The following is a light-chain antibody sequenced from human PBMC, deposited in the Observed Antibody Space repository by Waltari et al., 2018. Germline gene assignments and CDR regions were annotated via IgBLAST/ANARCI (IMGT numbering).Light chain of an antibody. CDR3: QQYGTIPWT. J-gene: IGKJ1*01. V-gene: IGKV3-20*01. Sequence: EIVLTQSPGTLSLSPGGGAALSCRASQSVSSTSLAWYQHKPGQAPRLLIYGASSRAAGIPDRFSGSGSGTDFTLTISRLEPGDFAVYYCQQYGTIPWTFGQGTKVQIK. CDR1: QSVSSTS. CDR2: GAS.